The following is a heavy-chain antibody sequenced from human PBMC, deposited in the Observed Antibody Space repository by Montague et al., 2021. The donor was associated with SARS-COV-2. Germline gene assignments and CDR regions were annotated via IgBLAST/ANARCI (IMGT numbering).Heavy chain of an antibody. V-gene: IGHV3-23*01. J-gene: IGHJ4*02. D-gene: IGHD2-15*01. CDR2: ISYNGGST. CDR3: ARDIECSF. Sequence: SLRLSCAASGFTFRDSAMNWVRQAPGEGLEWVSLISYNGGSTYYADSVKGRFTISRDNSNNTLYLQMNSLRAEDTAIYYCARDIECSFWGQGTLVTVS. CDR1: GFTFRDSA.